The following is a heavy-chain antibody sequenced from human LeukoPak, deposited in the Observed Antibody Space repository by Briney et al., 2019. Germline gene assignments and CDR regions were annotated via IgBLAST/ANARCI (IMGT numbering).Heavy chain of an antibody. Sequence: GGSLRLSCAASGFTFSHYAMHWVRQAPGKGLEWVAFIRHDGSSIYYADSVKGRFTISRDNSKNTLYLQMNSLIAEDTAVYYCAKTGFQWGEYFYYMDVWGKGTTVTVSS. CDR2: IRHDGSSI. D-gene: IGHD1-14*01. J-gene: IGHJ6*03. V-gene: IGHV3-30*02. CDR1: GFTFSHYA. CDR3: AKTGFQWGEYFYYMDV.